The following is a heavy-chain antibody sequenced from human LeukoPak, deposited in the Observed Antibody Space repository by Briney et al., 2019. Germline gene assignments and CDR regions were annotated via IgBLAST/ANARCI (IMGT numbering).Heavy chain of an antibody. D-gene: IGHD3-3*01. V-gene: IGHV4-59*01. CDR1: GGSISSYY. J-gene: IGHJ6*03. CDR2: IYYIGST. Sequence: SETLSLTCTVSGGSISSYYWSWIRQPPGKGLEWIGYIYYIGSTNYNPSLKSRVTISVDTSKNQFSLKLSSVTAADTAVYYCARADYDFWSGYSPTYYYYMDVWGKGTTVTVSS. CDR3: ARADYDFWSGYSPTYYYYMDV.